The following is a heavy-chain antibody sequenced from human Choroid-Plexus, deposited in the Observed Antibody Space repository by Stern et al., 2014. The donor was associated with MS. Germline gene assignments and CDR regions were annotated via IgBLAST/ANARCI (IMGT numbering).Heavy chain of an antibody. CDR2: ISYDGSDK. Sequence: VHLVESGGGVAQPGRPLILSCAASGSTFSNFGMHWVRQAPGKGLEWVALISYDGSDKYYADSVKGRFTIFRDNSKNTLYMHMNSLRAEDTAVYYCAKDRQWSTYFFDYWGQGSLVTVSS. V-gene: IGHV3-30*18. CDR1: GSTFSNFG. CDR3: AKDRQWSTYFFDY. J-gene: IGHJ4*02. D-gene: IGHD2-15*01.